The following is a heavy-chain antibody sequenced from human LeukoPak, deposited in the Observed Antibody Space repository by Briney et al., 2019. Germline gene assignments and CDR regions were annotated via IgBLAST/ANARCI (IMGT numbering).Heavy chain of an antibody. CDR2: ISAYNGNT. Sequence: ASVKVSCKASGNTFTSYGISWVRQAPGQGLEWMGWISAYNGNTNYAQKLQGRVTMTTDTSTSTAYMELRSLRSDDTAVYYCASRDCSSTSCYVADYYYGMDVWGQGTTVTVSS. J-gene: IGHJ6*02. V-gene: IGHV1-18*01. CDR1: GNTFTSYG. D-gene: IGHD2-2*01. CDR3: ASRDCSSTSCYVADYYYGMDV.